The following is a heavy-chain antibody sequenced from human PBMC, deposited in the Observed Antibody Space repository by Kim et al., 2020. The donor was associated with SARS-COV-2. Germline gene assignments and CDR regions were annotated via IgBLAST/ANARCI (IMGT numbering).Heavy chain of an antibody. CDR2: ISWNSGSI. J-gene: IGHJ6*02. CDR3: AKLMSYGMDG. D-gene: IGHD2-8*01. V-gene: IGHV3-9*01. Sequence: GGSLRLSCAASGFTFDDYAMHWVRQAPGKGLEWVSGISWNSGSIGYADSVKGRFTISRDNAKNSLYLQMNSLRAEDTALYYCAKLMSYGMDGWGQGTTVT. CDR1: GFTFDDYA.